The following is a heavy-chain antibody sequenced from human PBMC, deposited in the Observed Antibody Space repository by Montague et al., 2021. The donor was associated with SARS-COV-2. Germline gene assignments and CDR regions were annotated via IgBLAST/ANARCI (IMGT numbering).Heavy chain of an antibody. CDR1: GGSVSSGSYY. Sequence: SETLSLTCIVSGGSVSSGSYYWSWIRQPPGKELEWIGYIYYSGSTNYXPSLKSRVTISVDTSKNQFSLKLSSVTAADTAVYYCARDPWRITIFGVVTRYGTDVWGQGTTVTVSS. D-gene: IGHD3-3*01. V-gene: IGHV4-61*01. CDR2: IYYSGST. J-gene: IGHJ6*02. CDR3: ARDPWRITIFGVVTRYGTDV.